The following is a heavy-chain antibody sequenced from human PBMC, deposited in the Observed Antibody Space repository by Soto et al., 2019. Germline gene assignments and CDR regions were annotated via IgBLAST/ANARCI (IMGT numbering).Heavy chain of an antibody. CDR3: ASYDILTGIDY. Sequence: EVQLVESGGGLVKPGGSLRLSCAASGFTFSSYSMNWVRQAPGKGLEWVSSISSSSSYIYYADSVKGRFTISRDNAKNSRYLQMNSLRAEDTAVYYCASYDILTGIDYWGQGTLVTVSS. CDR1: GFTFSSYS. CDR2: ISSSSSYI. D-gene: IGHD3-9*01. J-gene: IGHJ4*02. V-gene: IGHV3-21*01.